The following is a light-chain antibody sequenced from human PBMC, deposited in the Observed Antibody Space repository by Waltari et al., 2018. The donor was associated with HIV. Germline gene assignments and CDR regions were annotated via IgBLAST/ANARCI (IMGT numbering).Light chain of an antibody. CDR1: QSLRSTY. Sequence: EIELTQSPGTLSLSTGERATLSCGASQSLRSTYLGWHQQRPGQAPRLLIYGTSNRATGIPDRFVGTGSGTNFTLTITRLEPEDFAIYYCQQYAGAPRTFGQGTRLEIK. CDR2: GTS. J-gene: IGKJ5*01. CDR3: QQYAGAPRT. V-gene: IGKV3-20*01.